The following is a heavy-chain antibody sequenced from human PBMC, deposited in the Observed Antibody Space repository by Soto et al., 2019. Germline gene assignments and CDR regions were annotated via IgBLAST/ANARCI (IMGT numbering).Heavy chain of an antibody. CDR3: ARGSTDSYPGSRIFDF. D-gene: IGHD3-10*01. Sequence: EVRLLESGGDLVQPGGSLRLSCVASGLTFGSRAMSWVRQAPGEGLVWVSTITDTGGDAKYADSVRGRFTISRDNSEKTLFLQMSSLRADDSAVYYCARGSTDSYPGSRIFDFWGRGIRVTVSS. CDR1: GLTFGSRA. CDR2: ITDTGGDA. J-gene: IGHJ4*02. V-gene: IGHV3-23*01.